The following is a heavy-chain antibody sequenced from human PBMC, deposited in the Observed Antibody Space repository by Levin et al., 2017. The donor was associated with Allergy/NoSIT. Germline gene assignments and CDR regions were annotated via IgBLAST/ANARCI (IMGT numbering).Heavy chain of an antibody. D-gene: IGHD4-17*01. Sequence: SETLSLTCAVYGGSFSGYYWSWIRQPPGKGLEWIGEINHSGSTNYNPSLKSRVTISVDTSKNQFSLKLSSVTAADTAVYYCARPLLTTVTTHFQHWGQGTLVTVSS. CDR1: GGSFSGYY. CDR2: INHSGST. CDR3: ARPLLTTVTTHFQH. J-gene: IGHJ1*01. V-gene: IGHV4-34*01.